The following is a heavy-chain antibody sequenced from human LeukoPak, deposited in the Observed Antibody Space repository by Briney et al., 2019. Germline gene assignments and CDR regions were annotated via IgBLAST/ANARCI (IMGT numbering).Heavy chain of an antibody. J-gene: IGHJ6*02. D-gene: IGHD3-9*01. CDR3: ARETLTDYDILTGYYRYYGMDV. CDR2: ISGSGGST. V-gene: IGHV3-23*01. Sequence: GGSLRLSCAASGFTFSSYAMSWVRQAPGKGLEWVSAISGSGGSTYYADSVKGRFTISRDNSKNTLYLQMNSLRAEDTAVYYCARETLTDYDILTGYYRYYGMDVWGQGTTVTVSS. CDR1: GFTFSSYA.